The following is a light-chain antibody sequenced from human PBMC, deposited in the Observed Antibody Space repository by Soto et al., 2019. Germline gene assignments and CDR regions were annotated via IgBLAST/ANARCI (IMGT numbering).Light chain of an antibody. CDR1: QSVNTY. V-gene: IGKV3-11*01. J-gene: IGKJ1*01. CDR3: QQYGSSGT. Sequence: EIVLTQSPATLSLSPGERATLSCRASQSVNTYLAWYQQKPGQAPRLLMYDASNRDTGIPARFSGSGSGTDFTLTISRLEPEDFAVYYCQQYGSSGTFGQGTKVDIK. CDR2: DAS.